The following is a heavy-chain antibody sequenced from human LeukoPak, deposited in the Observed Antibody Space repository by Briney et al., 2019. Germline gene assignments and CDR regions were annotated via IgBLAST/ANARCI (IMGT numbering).Heavy chain of an antibody. D-gene: IGHD1-14*01. CDR2: IYHSGST. Sequence: PSETLSLTCTVSGGSISSGTYYWAWIRQPPGRGLEWIGTIYHSGSTYYNPSLKTRVTISVDTSKNQFSLNLTTLTAADTAVYYCARDRKYYYHMDVWGKGTTVTVSS. J-gene: IGHJ6*03. CDR1: GGSISSGTYY. V-gene: IGHV4-39*07. CDR3: ARDRKYYYHMDV.